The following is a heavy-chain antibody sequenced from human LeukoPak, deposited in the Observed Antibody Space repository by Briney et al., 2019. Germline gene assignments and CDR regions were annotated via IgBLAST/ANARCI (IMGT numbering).Heavy chain of an antibody. D-gene: IGHD2-15*01. CDR1: GGSISSHY. Sequence: KPSETLSLTCTVSGGSISSHYWSWIRQPAGKGLEWIGRIYISGSSSYNPSLKSRVTMSVDASKNQFSLKLSSVTAADTAVYYCARIVSVHAFDIWGQGTMVTVSS. J-gene: IGHJ3*02. CDR3: ARIVSVHAFDI. V-gene: IGHV4-4*07. CDR2: IYISGSS.